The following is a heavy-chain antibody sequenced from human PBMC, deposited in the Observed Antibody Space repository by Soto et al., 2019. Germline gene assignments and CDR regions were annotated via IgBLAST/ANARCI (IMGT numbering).Heavy chain of an antibody. CDR3: ARDNKYYYDSSGYLPFDI. J-gene: IGHJ3*02. CDR2: IYYSGST. Sequence: LAILSLTCTVSGGSISSYYWSWIRQPPGKGLEWIGYIYYSGSTNYNPSLKSRVTISVDTSKNQFSLKLSSVTAADTAVYYCARDNKYYYDSSGYLPFDIWGQGTMVTVSS. V-gene: IGHV4-59*01. D-gene: IGHD3-22*01. CDR1: GGSISSYY.